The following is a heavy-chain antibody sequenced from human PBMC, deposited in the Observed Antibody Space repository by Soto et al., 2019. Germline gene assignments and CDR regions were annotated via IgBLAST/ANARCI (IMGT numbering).Heavy chain of an antibody. CDR3: ARARPEGGYYDFSRGYWGTGYYYGMDV. V-gene: IGHV3-30-3*01. CDR1: GFTFSSYA. CDR2: ISYDGINK. J-gene: IGHJ6*02. D-gene: IGHD3-3*01. Sequence: GGSLRLSCAASGFTFSSYAMHWVRQAPGKELEWVGVISYDGINKYCADSVKGRFTISRENSKNTLHLQMNSLRAEETAVYYCARARPEGGYYDFSRGYWGTGYYYGMDVSGQGTTVTVSS.